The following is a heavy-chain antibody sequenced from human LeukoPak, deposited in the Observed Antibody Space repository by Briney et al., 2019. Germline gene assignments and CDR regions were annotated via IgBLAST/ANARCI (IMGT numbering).Heavy chain of an antibody. CDR1: GFTFISKR. D-gene: IGHD5-24*01. CDR2: ISSSSSYI. V-gene: IGHV3-21*01. CDR3: ARADGGYNLNY. Sequence: GGSLRLSCAASGFTFISKRRNGSRRAQGKGRDWVSSISSSSSYIYYADSVKGRFTISRDNAKNSLYLQMNSLRAEDTAVYYCARADGGYNLNYWGQGTLVTVSS. J-gene: IGHJ4*02.